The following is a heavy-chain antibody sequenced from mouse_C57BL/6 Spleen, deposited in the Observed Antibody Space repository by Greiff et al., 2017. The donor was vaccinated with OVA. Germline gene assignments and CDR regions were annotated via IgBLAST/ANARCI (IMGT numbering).Heavy chain of an antibody. CDR2: IYPGSGNT. CDR1: GYSFTSYY. CDR3: ARADGNYFDY. V-gene: IGHV1-66*01. D-gene: IGHD2-1*01. Sequence: QVQLQQSGPELVKPGASVKISCKASGYSFTSYYIHWVKQRPGQGLEWIGWIYPGSGNTKYNEKFKGKATLTADTSSSTAYMQLSSLTSEDAAVYYCARADGNYFDYWGQGTTLTVSS. J-gene: IGHJ2*01.